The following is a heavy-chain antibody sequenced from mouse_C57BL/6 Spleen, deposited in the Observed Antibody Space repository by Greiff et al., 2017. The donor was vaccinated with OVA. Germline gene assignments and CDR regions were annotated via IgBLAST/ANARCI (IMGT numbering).Heavy chain of an antibody. CDR1: GFTFSDYY. CDR2: ISNGGGST. J-gene: IGHJ4*01. V-gene: IGHV5-12*01. CDR3: ARGGYAMDY. Sequence: EVQLVESGGGLVQPGVSLKLSCAASGFTFSDYYMYWVRQTPEKRLEWVAYISNGGGSTYYPDTVKGRFTISRDNAKNTLYLQMSRLKSEDTAMYYCARGGYAMDYWGQGTSVTVSS.